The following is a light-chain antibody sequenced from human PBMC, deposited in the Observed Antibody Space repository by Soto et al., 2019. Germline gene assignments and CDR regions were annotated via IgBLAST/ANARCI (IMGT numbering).Light chain of an antibody. J-gene: IGKJ2*01. Sequence: EIVLTQSPGTLSLSPGERATLSCRASQSVSSSYLAWDQQNPGQAPRLLIHGASSRATGIVDRFSGSGSGTDFTLTISRLEPEDFAVYYCQQYGSSHLYTFGQGTKLEI. V-gene: IGKV3-20*01. CDR2: GAS. CDR3: QQYGSSHLYT. CDR1: QSVSSSY.